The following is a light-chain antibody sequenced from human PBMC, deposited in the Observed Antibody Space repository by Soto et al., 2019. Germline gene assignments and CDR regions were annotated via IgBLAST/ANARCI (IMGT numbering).Light chain of an antibody. CDR1: QSVSSY. CDR3: QQNNDWPLT. Sequence: TQSPSILSVSPGDRATISCRASQSVSSYLAWYQQKPGKAPSLLIYAAFTRATGIPARFSGSGSGTEFTLTISSLQSEDFALYYCQQNNDWPLTFGQGTKVDI. J-gene: IGKJ1*01. V-gene: IGKV3-15*01. CDR2: AAF.